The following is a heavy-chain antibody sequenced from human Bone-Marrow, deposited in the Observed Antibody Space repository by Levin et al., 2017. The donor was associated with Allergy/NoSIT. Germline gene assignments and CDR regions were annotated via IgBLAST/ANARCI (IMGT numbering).Heavy chain of an antibody. J-gene: IGHJ4*02. CDR1: GGSITSYY. CDR3: ARSVGSGSYFDY. Sequence: ESLKISCTVSGGSITSYYWSWIRQPPGKGLEWIGYISYSGSTNYNPSLKGRVTISVDTPKNQFSLKVTSVTAADTAVYYCARSVGSGSYFDYWGQGALVIVSS. V-gene: IGHV4-59*01. CDR2: ISYSGST. D-gene: IGHD3-10*01.